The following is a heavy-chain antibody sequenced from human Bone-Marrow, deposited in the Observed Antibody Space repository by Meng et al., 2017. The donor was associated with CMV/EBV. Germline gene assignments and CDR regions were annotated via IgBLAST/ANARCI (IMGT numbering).Heavy chain of an antibody. CDR2: IKRDGSET. Sequence: GESLKISCAGSGFTFSNFWMSWVRQAPGRGLEWVANIKRDGSETHYEDSVKGRFTISRDNAKNSVYLQMNSLRAEDTAVYYCARAGGSRVTDYDDWGQGTLVTVSS. D-gene: IGHD2-21*02. V-gene: IGHV3-7*01. CDR3: ARAGGSRVTDYDD. CDR1: GFTFSNFW. J-gene: IGHJ4*02.